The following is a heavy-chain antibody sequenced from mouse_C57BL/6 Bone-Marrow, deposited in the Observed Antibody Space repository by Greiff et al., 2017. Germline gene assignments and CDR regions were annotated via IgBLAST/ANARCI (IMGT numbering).Heavy chain of an antibody. Sequence: EVNVVESGGDLVKPGGSLKLSCAASGFTFSSYGMSWVRQTPDKRLEWVATISSGGSYTYYPDSVKGRFTISRDNAKNTLYLQMSSLKSEDTAMYYCARHRAPYFDYWGQGTTLTVSS. J-gene: IGHJ2*01. V-gene: IGHV5-6*01. CDR1: GFTFSSYG. CDR2: ISSGGSYT. CDR3: ARHRAPYFDY. D-gene: IGHD3-3*01.